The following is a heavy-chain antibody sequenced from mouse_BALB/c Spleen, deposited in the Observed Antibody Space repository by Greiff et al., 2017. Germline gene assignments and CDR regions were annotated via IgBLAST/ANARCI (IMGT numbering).Heavy chain of an antibody. J-gene: IGHJ1*01. Sequence: EVQLVESGGGLVKPGGSLKLSCAASGFTFSSYAMSWVRQTPEKRLEWVASISSGGSTSYPDSVKGRFTISRDNARNILYLQMSSLRSEDTAMYYCARGQDGYWGFDVWGAGTTVTVSS. V-gene: IGHV5-6-5*01. CDR3: ARGQDGYWGFDV. CDR2: ISSGGST. CDR1: GFTFSSYA. D-gene: IGHD2-3*01.